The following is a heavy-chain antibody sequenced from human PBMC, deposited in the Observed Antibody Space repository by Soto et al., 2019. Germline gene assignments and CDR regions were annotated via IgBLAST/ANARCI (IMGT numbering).Heavy chain of an antibody. V-gene: IGHV1-46*01. Sequence: GASVKVSCKASGYTFTTYYMHWVRQAPGQGLEWMGIINPSGGITSYAQKFQGRVTMPRDTSTSTVYMELSSLRSEDTAVYYCARESGFSSINMVRGVGGYYYYGMDVWGQGTTVTVSS. CDR1: GYTFTTYY. CDR2: INPSGGIT. D-gene: IGHD3-10*01. J-gene: IGHJ6*02. CDR3: ARESGFSSINMVRGVGGYYYYGMDV.